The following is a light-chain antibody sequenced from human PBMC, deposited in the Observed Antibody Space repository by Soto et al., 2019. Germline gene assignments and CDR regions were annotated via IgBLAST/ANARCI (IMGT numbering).Light chain of an antibody. J-gene: IGKJ5*01. V-gene: IGKV3-20*01. CDR3: QQYSTSPPSIT. Sequence: EIVWTQSPGPVSLSPGARATLSCRASQSVSNAAWYQQKPGQAPRRLIDGASRRATGIPDRFRGSGSGTEFNLTISRLEPEDFAVYYCQQYSTSPPSITFGQGTRLEIK. CDR2: GAS. CDR1: QSVSNA.